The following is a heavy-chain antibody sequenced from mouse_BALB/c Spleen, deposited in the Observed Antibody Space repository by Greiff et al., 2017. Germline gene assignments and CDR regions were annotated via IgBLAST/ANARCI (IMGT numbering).Heavy chain of an antibody. Sequence: DVQLVESGGGLVKPGGSLKLSCAASGFTFSSYAMSWVRQTPEKRLEWVASISSGGSTYYPDSVKGRFTISRDNARNILYLQMSSLRSEDTAMYYCARGVNYRYDDYFDYWGQGTTLTVSS. V-gene: IGHV5-6-5*01. CDR2: ISSGGST. J-gene: IGHJ2*01. CDR1: GFTFSSYA. D-gene: IGHD2-14*01. CDR3: ARGVNYRYDDYFDY.